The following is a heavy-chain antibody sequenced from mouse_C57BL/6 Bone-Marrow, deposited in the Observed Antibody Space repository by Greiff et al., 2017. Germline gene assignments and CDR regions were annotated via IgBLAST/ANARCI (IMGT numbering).Heavy chain of an antibody. Sequence: EVKLVESGEGLVKPGGSLKLSCAASGFTFRSYALSWVRQTPETRLEWVAYISSGGDYIYYADTVKGRFTISRDNARNTLYLQMSSLKSEDTAMYYCTKVYYYGSSPAWFAYWGQGTLVTVSA. J-gene: IGHJ3*01. CDR3: TKVYYYGSSPAWFAY. CDR2: ISSGGDYI. CDR1: GFTFRSYA. D-gene: IGHD1-1*01. V-gene: IGHV5-9-1*02.